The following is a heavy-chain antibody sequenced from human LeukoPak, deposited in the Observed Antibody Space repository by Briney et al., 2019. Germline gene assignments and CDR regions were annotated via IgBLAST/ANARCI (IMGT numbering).Heavy chain of an antibody. CDR2: IYHSGST. V-gene: IGHV4-30-2*01. J-gene: IGHJ3*02. D-gene: IGHD5-18*01. Sequence: PSETLSLTCTVSGGSISSGGYYWSWIRQPPGKGLEWIGYIYHSGSTYYNPSLKSRVTISVDRSKNQFSLKLSSVTAADTAVYYCASGAFRNVDTRKGVRFDIWGQGIMVTVSS. CDR3: ASGAFRNVDTRKGVRFDI. CDR1: GGSISSGGYY.